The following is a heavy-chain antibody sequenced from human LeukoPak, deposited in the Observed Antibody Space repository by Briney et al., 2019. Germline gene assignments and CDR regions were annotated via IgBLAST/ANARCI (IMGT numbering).Heavy chain of an antibody. CDR2: IKQDGSEK. CDR3: ARDHYYYDSYFDY. D-gene: IGHD3-22*01. J-gene: IGHJ4*02. CDR1: GFTFSSYW. Sequence: RGSLRLSCAASGFTFSSYWMSWVRQAPGKGLEWVANIKQDGSEKYYVDSVKGRFTISRDNAKNSLYLQMNSLRAEDTAVYYCARDHYYYDSYFDYWGQGTLVTVSS. V-gene: IGHV3-7*01.